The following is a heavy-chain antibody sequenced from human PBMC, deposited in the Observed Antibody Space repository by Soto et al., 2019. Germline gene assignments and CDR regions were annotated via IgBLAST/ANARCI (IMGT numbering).Heavy chain of an antibody. D-gene: IGHD1-26*01. Sequence: SETLSLTCTVSGGSISSHYWSWVRQAPGKGLEWIGHIYYWGSTNYNPSLRSRSTISVDTSKNQFSLKLNSVTTADAAVYYCARDGREASGMDVWGQGTKVTVSS. V-gene: IGHV4-59*11. CDR2: IYYWGST. CDR1: GGSISSHY. CDR3: ARDGREASGMDV. J-gene: IGHJ6*02.